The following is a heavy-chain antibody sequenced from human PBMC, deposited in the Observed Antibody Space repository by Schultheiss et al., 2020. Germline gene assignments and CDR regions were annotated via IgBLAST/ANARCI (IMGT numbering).Heavy chain of an antibody. J-gene: IGHJ4*02. V-gene: IGHV3-23*01. CDR2: INSDGSST. Sequence: GGSLRLSCAASGFTFSSYAMSWVRQAPGKGLVWVSRINSDGSSTNYADSVKGRFTVSRDNAKHTLYLQMNSLRAEDTAVYYCAKDGRVAYRDYYDSSGPYWGQGTLVTVSS. CDR3: AKDGRVAYRDYYDSSGPY. CDR1: GFTFSSYA. D-gene: IGHD3-22*01.